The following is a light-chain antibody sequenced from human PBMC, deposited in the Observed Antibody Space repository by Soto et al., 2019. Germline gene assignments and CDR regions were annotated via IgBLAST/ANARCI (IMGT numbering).Light chain of an antibody. Sequence: QSALTQPASVSGSPGQSITISCTGTSSDVGTYNLVSWYQQHPGTAPKLIIYDATKRPSGVSDRFSGSKSGNTASLTISGLQAEDEAVYYCCSYGRSPTFVEFGGGTKLTVL. J-gene: IGLJ2*01. V-gene: IGLV2-23*01. CDR1: SSDVGTYNL. CDR2: DAT. CDR3: CSYGRSPTFVE.